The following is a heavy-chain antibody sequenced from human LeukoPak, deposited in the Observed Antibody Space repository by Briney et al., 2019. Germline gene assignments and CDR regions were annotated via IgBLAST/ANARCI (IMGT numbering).Heavy chain of an antibody. CDR1: GGSISSSSYY. J-gene: IGHJ4*02. Sequence: SETLSLTCTVSGGSISSSSYYWGWIRQPPGKGLEWIGSMSYIGITFYNPSLKSRAIISEDTSKNQFSLKLSSVTAADTAVYYGARHGALAAAGTTPDYWGQGALVTVSS. CDR3: ARHGALAAAGTTPDY. D-gene: IGHD6-13*01. CDR2: MSYIGIT. V-gene: IGHV4-39*01.